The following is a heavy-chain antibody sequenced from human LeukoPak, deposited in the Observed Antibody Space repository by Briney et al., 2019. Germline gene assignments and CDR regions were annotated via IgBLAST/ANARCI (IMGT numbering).Heavy chain of an antibody. V-gene: IGHV3-73*01. Sequence: GSLKLSCAASGFTFSGSAMRWVRQASGKGLEWVGRIRSKANSYATAYAASVKGRFTISRDDSKNTAYLQMDSLKTEDTAVYYCTRGGRFLEWFEPYDAFDIWGQGTMVTVS. CDR1: GFTFSGSA. D-gene: IGHD3-3*01. CDR2: IRSKANSYAT. J-gene: IGHJ3*02. CDR3: TRGGRFLEWFEPYDAFDI.